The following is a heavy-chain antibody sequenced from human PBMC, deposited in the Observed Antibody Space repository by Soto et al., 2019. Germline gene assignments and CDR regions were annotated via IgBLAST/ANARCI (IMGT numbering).Heavy chain of an antibody. Sequence: EVQLLESGGGLVQPGGSLRLSCAASGFTFSSYAMSWVRQAPGKGLEWVSAISGSGGSTYYADSVKGRFTISRDNSKNTLYLQMNSLRAEDTAVYYCAKDMAQDRAYYGSGSQYYYYGMDVWGQGTTVTVSS. D-gene: IGHD3-10*01. J-gene: IGHJ6*02. V-gene: IGHV3-23*01. CDR1: GFTFSSYA. CDR3: AKDMAQDRAYYGSGSQYYYYGMDV. CDR2: ISGSGGST.